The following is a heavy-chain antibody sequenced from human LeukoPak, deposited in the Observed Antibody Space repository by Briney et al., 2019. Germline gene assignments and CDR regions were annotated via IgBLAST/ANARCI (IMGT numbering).Heavy chain of an antibody. CDR2: IYISGST. Sequence: SETLSLTCTVSGGSISSYYWSWIRQPAGKGLEWIGRIYISGSTNYNPSLKSRVTMSVDTSKNQFSLKLSSVTAADTAVYYCARDRGTWNDDGFDYWGQGTLVTVTS. D-gene: IGHD1-1*01. CDR1: GGSISSYY. CDR3: ARDRGTWNDDGFDY. J-gene: IGHJ4*02. V-gene: IGHV4-4*07.